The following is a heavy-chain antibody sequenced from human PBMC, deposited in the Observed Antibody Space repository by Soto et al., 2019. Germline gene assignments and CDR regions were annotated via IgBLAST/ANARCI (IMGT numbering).Heavy chain of an antibody. CDR3: AKCVGDFGGDIYYYYGMDV. CDR1: GFTFSSYA. J-gene: IGHJ6*02. CDR2: ISGSSIKT. V-gene: IGHV3-23*01. D-gene: IGHD3-3*01. Sequence: PGGSLRLSCAASGFTFSSYAMNWVRQAPGKGLEWVSVISGSSIKTYYADSVKGRFTISRDNSKNTVYLQMNSLRAEDTAVYYCAKCVGDFGGDIYYYYGMDVWGQGTTVTVSS.